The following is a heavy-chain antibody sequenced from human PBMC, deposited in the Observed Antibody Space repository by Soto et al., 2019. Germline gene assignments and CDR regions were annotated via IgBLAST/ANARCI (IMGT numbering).Heavy chain of an antibody. CDR1: GYRFTNYI. Sequence: QVQLVQSAAEVKEPGASANVSCQASGYRFTNYIIAWVRQAPGQGLEWMGWISPYNGNTNYARRFRGRVILTTDTSTSTAYMEVRSLRSDDTAIYYCARYCAGNACYSRHYYAMDVLGQGTTVTVSS. CDR2: ISPYNGNT. D-gene: IGHD2-15*01. V-gene: IGHV1-18*01. J-gene: IGHJ6*02. CDR3: ARYCAGNACYSRHYYAMDV.